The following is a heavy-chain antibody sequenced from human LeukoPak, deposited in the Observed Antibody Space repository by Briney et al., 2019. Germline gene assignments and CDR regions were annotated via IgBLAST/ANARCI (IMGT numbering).Heavy chain of an antibody. CDR1: GYTLTELS. J-gene: IGHJ3*02. CDR3: AVVVVTAIDAFDI. CDR2: FDPEDGET. V-gene: IGHV1-24*01. D-gene: IGHD2-21*02. Sequence: EASVKVSCKVSGYTLTELSVHWVRQAPGKGLEWMGGFDPEDGETIYAQKFQGRVTMTEDTSTDTAYMELSSLRSEDTAVYYCAVVVVTAIDAFDIWGQGTMVTVSS.